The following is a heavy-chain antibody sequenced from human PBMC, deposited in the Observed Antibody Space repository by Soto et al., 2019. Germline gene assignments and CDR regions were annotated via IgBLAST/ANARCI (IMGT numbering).Heavy chain of an antibody. CDR2: YDPEEHKI. CDR1: GYTFTSYA. V-gene: IGHV1-24*01. J-gene: IGHJ4*02. Sequence: ASVKVSCKASGYTFTSYAMHWVRQAPGKGLEWMGGYDPEEHKIVYAQKFQGRVTMTEDTSTDTAYMELSSLRSDDTAVYYCATVFGGNYNDYFDKWSQGTLVTVSS. D-gene: IGHD1-26*01. CDR3: ATVFGGNYNDYFDK.